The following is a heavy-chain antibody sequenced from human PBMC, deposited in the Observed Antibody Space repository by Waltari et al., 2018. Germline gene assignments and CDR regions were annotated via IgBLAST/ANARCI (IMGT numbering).Heavy chain of an antibody. CDR3: AKXANPQHPYHFEX. CDR2: ISGXGDRT. V-gene: IGHV3-23*01. CDR1: GFTFSRPP. Sequence: ELXLWXSGGALVQPVVSXRLSCAASGFTFSRPPMSWVRQAPGKXLEWVXGISGXGDRTXDADSVKGRFXISRDNSKNTLSLQMNSXRVEDTAIXYXAKXANPQHPYHFEXWGQGTLVTVSS. J-gene: IGHJ4*02.